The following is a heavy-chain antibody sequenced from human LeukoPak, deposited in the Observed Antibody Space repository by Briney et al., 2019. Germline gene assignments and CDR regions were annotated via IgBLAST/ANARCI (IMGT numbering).Heavy chain of an antibody. CDR1: GFTFTSYA. CDR2: ISYDGSNK. V-gene: IGHV3-30-3*01. Sequence: GGSLRLSCAASGFTFTSYAMHWVRQAPGKGLEWVAVISYDGSNKYYADSVKGRFTTSRDNSKNTLYLQMNSVRAEDTAVYYCPRGSHYYGHWGQGTLATVSS. J-gene: IGHJ4*02. CDR3: PRGSHYYGH. D-gene: IGHD3-22*01.